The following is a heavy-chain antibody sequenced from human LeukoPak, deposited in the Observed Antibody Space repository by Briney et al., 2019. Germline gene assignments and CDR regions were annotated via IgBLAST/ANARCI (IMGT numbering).Heavy chain of an antibody. D-gene: IGHD3-22*01. V-gene: IGHV1-18*01. Sequence: GASVKVSCKASGYTFTSYGINRVQQAPGQGLEWMGWISAYNGNTNYAQKLQGRVTMTTDTSTSTVNMELRSLRSDDTAVYYCARGGSGYLGAPTYGDYWGQGTLVTVSS. CDR2: ISAYNGNT. CDR3: ARGGSGYLGAPTYGDY. CDR1: GYTFTSYG. J-gene: IGHJ4*02.